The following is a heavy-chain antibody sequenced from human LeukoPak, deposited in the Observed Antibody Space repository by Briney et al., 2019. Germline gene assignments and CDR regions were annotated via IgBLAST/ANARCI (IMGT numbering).Heavy chain of an antibody. J-gene: IGHJ4*02. V-gene: IGHV3-11*03. CDR2: ISSSSSYT. CDR3: AAMMGSYYFDY. CDR1: GFTFSDYY. D-gene: IGHD3-22*01. Sequence: PGGSLRLSCAAFGFTFSDYYMSWIRQAPGKGLEWVSYISSSSSYTNYADSVEGRFTISRDNAKSSLYLQMNSLRAEDTAVYYCAAMMGSYYFDYWGQGTLVTVSS.